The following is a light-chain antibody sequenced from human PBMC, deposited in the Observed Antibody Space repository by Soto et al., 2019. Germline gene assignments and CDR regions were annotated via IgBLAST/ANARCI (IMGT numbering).Light chain of an antibody. CDR1: QSVSSSY. CDR3: QQYGSSPGT. CDR2: GAS. Sequence: VLTQSPGTLSLSPGERATLSCRASQSVSSSYLAWYQQKPGQAPRLLILGASSRATGIPDRFSGSGSGTDFTLTINRLEPEDFAVYYCQQYGSSPGTFGPGTKLDLK. J-gene: IGKJ3*01. V-gene: IGKV3-20*01.